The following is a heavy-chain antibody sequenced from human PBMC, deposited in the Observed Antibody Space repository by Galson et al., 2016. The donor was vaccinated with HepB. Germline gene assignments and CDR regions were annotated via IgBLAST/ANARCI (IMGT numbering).Heavy chain of an antibody. V-gene: IGHV1-58*01. J-gene: IGHJ6*02. CDR1: GFTFTSSA. CDR3: AAYSCYDFDYYYGMDV. Sequence: SVKVSCKASGFTFTSSAVQWVRQARGQRLEWIGWIVVGSGNTNYAQKFQERVTITRDMSTSTAYMELSSLRSEDTAVYYCAAYSCYDFDYYYGMDVWGQGTTVTVSS. CDR2: IVVGSGNT. D-gene: IGHD5-12*01.